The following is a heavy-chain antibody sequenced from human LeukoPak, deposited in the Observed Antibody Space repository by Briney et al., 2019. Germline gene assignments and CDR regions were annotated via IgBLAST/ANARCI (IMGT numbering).Heavy chain of an antibody. V-gene: IGHV4-30-4*02. CDR1: GGSISSGDYY. D-gene: IGHD3-10*01. CDR3: ARVLRPYYFDY. CDR2: IYYSGST. Sequence: SETLSLTCTVSGGSISSGDYYWSWIRQPPGKGLEWIGYIYYSGSTYYNPSLKSRVTISVDTSKDQFSLKLSSVTAADTAVYYCARVLRPYYFDYWGQGTLVTVSS. J-gene: IGHJ4*02.